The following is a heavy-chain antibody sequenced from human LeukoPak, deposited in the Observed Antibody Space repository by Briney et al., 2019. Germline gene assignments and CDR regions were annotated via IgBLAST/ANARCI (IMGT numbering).Heavy chain of an antibody. Sequence: SETLSLTCTVSGGSISSYYWSWIRQPPGKGLEWIGYIYYSGSTNYNPSLESRVTISVDTSKNQFSLKLSSATAADTAVYFCARVLSSASKVFDYWGQGTLVTVSS. J-gene: IGHJ4*02. CDR1: GGSISSYY. V-gene: IGHV4-59*01. CDR3: ARVLSSASKVFDY. D-gene: IGHD6-6*01. CDR2: IYYSGST.